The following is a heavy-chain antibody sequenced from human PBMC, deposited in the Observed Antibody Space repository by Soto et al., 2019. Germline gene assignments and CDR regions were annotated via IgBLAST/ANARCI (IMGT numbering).Heavy chain of an antibody. D-gene: IGHD3-10*01. CDR2: ITYRGTT. J-gene: IGHJ4*02. CDR1: GGSINSGGSN. V-gene: IGHV4-31*03. CDR3: ARGSGEYLRFFAY. Sequence: TLSLTCTVSGGSINSGGSNWNWIPQRPGEGLEWIGYITYRGTTYSIPSLKSRVTMSVDTSKNQFSLKLSSVSAADTAVYYCARGSGEYLRFFAYWGQGAPVTL.